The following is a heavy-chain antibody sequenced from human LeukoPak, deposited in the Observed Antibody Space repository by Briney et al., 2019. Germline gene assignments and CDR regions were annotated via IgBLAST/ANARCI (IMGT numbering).Heavy chain of an antibody. CDR1: GYTFTGYY. V-gene: IGHV1-46*01. D-gene: IGHD3-3*01. CDR3: ARGGRVYDFWRDNPDY. CDR2: INPSGGST. J-gene: IGHJ4*02. Sequence: ASVKVSCKASGYTFTGYYMHWVRQAPGQGLEWMGIINPSGGSTSYAQKFQGRVTMTRDMSTSTVYMELSSLRSEDTAVYYCARGGRVYDFWRDNPDYWGQGTLVTVSS.